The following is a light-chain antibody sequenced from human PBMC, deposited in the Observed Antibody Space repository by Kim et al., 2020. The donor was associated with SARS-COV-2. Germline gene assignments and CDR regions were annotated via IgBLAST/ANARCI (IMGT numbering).Light chain of an antibody. J-gene: IGKJ4*01. Sequence: GSPGERATRSCRASQSVSGNLAWYQQKPGQSPRLLIYGASIRATGIPARFSGSASGTEFTLTITSLQSEDVAVYFCQQYANWLLTFGGGTKVDIK. CDR1: QSVSGN. V-gene: IGKV3D-15*01. CDR2: GAS. CDR3: QQYANWLLT.